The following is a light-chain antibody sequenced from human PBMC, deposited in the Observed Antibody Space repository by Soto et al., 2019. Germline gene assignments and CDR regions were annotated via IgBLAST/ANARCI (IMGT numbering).Light chain of an antibody. V-gene: IGLV2-14*01. CDR3: SSYTTSSTPVV. CDR2: EVT. CDR1: SSDLGVYNY. Sequence: QSVLTQPASVSGSPGQSITISCTGTSSDLGVYNYVSWYQQHPGKAPKLIIYEVTNRPSGVSNRFSGSKSGNTASLTISGLQAEDEADYYCSSYTTSSTPVVFGGGTKLT. J-gene: IGLJ2*01.